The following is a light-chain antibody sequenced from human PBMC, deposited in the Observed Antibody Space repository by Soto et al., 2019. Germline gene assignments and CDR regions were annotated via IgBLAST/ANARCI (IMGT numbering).Light chain of an antibody. Sequence: EVVLTQSPGTLSFSRGERATLSCRASERIYSAYLGWYQQKPGQAPRLIIYGTSSRATGIPDRFSGSGSGTDFTLTISRLEPEDFAVYYCQQYGNSPITFGQGTRLEIK. CDR3: QQYGNSPIT. J-gene: IGKJ5*01. V-gene: IGKV3-20*01. CDR2: GTS. CDR1: ERIYSAY.